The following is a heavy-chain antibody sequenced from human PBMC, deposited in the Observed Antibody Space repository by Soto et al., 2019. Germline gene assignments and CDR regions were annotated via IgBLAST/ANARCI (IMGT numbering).Heavy chain of an antibody. J-gene: IGHJ4*02. CDR2: ISYDGSNK. CDR1: GFTFSSYA. V-gene: IGHV3-30*04. D-gene: IGHD1-26*01. Sequence: QVQLVESGGGVVQPGRSLRLSCAASGFTFSSYAMHWVRQAPGKGLEWVAFISYDGSNKYYADSVKGRFTISRDNSKNTLYLQMNSLRAEDTAVYYCATGELGYYFDYWGQGTLVTVSS. CDR3: ATGELGYYFDY.